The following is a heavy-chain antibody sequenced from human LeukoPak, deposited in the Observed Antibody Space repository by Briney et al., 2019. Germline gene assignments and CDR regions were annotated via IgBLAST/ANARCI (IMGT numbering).Heavy chain of an antibody. V-gene: IGHV4-34*01. CDR2: INHSGST. J-gene: IGHJ6*03. CDR1: GGSFSGYY. CDR3: AKPRVYYYYMDV. Sequence: KSSETLSLTCAVYGGSFSGYYWSWIRQPPGKGLEWIGEINHSGSTNYNPSLKSRVTISVDTSKNQFSLKLSSVTAADTAVYYCAKPRVYYYYMDVWGKGTTVTVSS.